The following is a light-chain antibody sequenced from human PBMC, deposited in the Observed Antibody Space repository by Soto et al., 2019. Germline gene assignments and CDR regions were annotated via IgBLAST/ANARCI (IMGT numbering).Light chain of an antibody. CDR1: QSVGRNF. V-gene: IGKV3-20*01. CDR2: GAS. J-gene: IGKJ4*01. CDR3: HQYASSPLT. Sequence: EIVLTQSPGTLSLSPGERATLSCRASQSVGRNFLAWYQQKPGQAPRLLIHGASHRATGVPDRFSGSGSGTDFTLTISRLEPADFAVYYCHQYASSPLTFGGGTKVE.